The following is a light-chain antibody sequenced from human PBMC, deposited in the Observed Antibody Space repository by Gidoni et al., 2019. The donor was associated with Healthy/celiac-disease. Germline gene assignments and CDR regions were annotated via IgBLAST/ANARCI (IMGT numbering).Light chain of an antibody. CDR2: DVS. CDR3: CSYADSDTDVV. CDR1: SSDVCGYNY. Sequence: QSALTQPRPVSGSPGQSGTISCTGTSSDVCGYNYVSCYQQHPGKAPKLMIYDVSKRPSGVPDRFSGSKSGNTASLTISGLQAEDEADYYCCSYADSDTDVVFGGGTKLTVL. J-gene: IGLJ2*01. V-gene: IGLV2-11*01.